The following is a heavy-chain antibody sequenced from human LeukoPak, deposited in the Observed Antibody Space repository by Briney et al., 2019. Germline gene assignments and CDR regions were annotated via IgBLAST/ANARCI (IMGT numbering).Heavy chain of an antibody. CDR1: GGSFSGYY. CDR2: INHSGST. Sequence: ETLSLTCAVYGGSFSGYYWSWIRQPPGKGLEWIGEINHSGSTNYNPSLKSRVTISVDTSKNQFSLKLSSVTAADTAVYYCARARGSGGRYYFDYWGQGTLVTVSS. D-gene: IGHD3-10*01. CDR3: ARARGSGGRYYFDY. V-gene: IGHV4-34*01. J-gene: IGHJ4*02.